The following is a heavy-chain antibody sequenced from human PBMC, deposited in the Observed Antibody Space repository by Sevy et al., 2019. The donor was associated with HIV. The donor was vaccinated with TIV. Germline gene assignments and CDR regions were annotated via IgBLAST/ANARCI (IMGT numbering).Heavy chain of an antibody. J-gene: IGHJ4*01. CDR3: ARVVDFWSGYLDY. D-gene: IGHD3-3*01. Sequence: SETLSLTCTVSGDSISSSTYHWGWIRQSPGKGLEWIGNIYYSGNTNYNPSLTSLATISVDTSKNQFSLNLTSVTAADTAVHYCARVVDFWSGYLDYWGQGTLVTVSS. CDR2: IYYSGNT. V-gene: IGHV4-39*01. CDR1: GDSISSSTYH.